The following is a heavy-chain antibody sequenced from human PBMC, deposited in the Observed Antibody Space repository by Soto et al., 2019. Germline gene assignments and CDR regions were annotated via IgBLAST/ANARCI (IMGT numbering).Heavy chain of an antibody. J-gene: IGHJ6*03. CDR2: MNPNSGNT. V-gene: IGHV1-8*01. CDR3: ATKGGRVPAAMSYIDV. Sequence: GASVKVSCKASGYTFTSYDINWVRQATGQGLEWMGWMNPNSGNTGYAQKFQGRVTMTRNTSISTAYMELSSLRSEDTAVYYCATKGGRVPAAMSYIDVWGKGTTVTVSS. CDR1: GYTFTSYD. D-gene: IGHD2-2*01.